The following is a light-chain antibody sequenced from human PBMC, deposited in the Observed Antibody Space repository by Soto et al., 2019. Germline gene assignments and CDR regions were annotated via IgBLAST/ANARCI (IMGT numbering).Light chain of an antibody. CDR2: DVT. CDR3: SSYTGSDNFNV. Sequence: QSALTQPASGSGSPGQSITISCTGTSRDVGAYNSVSWYQQHPGKAPKLMIYDVTNRPSGVSNRFSGSKSGNTASLTISGLQAEDEAHYYCSSYTGSDNFNVFGTGTKLTVL. J-gene: IGLJ1*01. CDR1: SRDVGAYNS. V-gene: IGLV2-14*01.